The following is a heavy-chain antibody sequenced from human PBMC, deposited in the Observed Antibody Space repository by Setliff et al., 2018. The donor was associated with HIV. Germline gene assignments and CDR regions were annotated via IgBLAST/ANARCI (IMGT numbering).Heavy chain of an antibody. CDR1: GYTFTSYY. D-gene: IGHD3-3*01. Sequence: ASVKVSCKASGYTFTSYYMHWVRQAPGQGLEWMGIINPSGGSTSYAQKFQGRVTMTRDTSTSTVYMELSSLRSEDTAIYYCARDPSYSPYYDFWSGYYPHDALDIWGKGQWSPSPQ. V-gene: IGHV1-46*01. J-gene: IGHJ3*02. CDR2: INPSGGST. CDR3: ARDPSYSPYYDFWSGYYPHDALDI.